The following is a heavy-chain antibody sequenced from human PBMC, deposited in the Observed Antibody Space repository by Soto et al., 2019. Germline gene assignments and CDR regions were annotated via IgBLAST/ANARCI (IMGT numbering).Heavy chain of an antibody. CDR2: ISSSGGSI. J-gene: IGHJ5*02. CDR3: ARSWGLYCSSSRCYSPWFDP. Sequence: EVQLVESGGGLVQPGGSLRLSCAGSGFTFNSHEMTWVRQAPGKGLEWISSISSSGGSIYYADSVKGRFTVARDNAKNSLYMQMTSLRAEDTAVYYCARSWGLYCSSSRCYSPWFDPWGRGTLGTVSS. CDR1: GFTFNSHE. D-gene: IGHD2-2*02. V-gene: IGHV3-48*03.